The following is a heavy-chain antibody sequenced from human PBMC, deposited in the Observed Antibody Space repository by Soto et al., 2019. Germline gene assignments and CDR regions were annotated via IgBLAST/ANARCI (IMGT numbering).Heavy chain of an antibody. D-gene: IGHD3-22*01. J-gene: IGHJ5*02. CDR1: GGSISSGGYY. CDR2: IYYSGST. V-gene: IGHV4-31*03. Sequence: PSETLSLTCTVSGGSISSGGYYWSWIRQHPGKGLEWIGYIYYSGSTYYNPSLKSRVTISVDTSKNQFSQKLSSVTAADTAVYYSARVKAQGITMIVVPRGWFDPWGQGTLVTVSS. CDR3: ARVKAQGITMIVVPRGWFDP.